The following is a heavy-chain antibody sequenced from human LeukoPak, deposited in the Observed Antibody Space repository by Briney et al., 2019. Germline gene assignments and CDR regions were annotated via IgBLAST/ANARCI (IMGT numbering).Heavy chain of an antibody. J-gene: IGHJ4*02. D-gene: IGHD3-22*01. CDR3: ASISDSSGYYLH. V-gene: IGHV4-34*01. Sequence: SETLSLTCAVYGGSFSGYYWSWIRQPPGKGLEWIGEINHSGSTNYNPSLKSRVTISVDTSKNQFSLKLSSVTAADTAVYYCASISDSSGYYLHWGQGTLVTVSS. CDR2: INHSGST. CDR1: GGSFSGYY.